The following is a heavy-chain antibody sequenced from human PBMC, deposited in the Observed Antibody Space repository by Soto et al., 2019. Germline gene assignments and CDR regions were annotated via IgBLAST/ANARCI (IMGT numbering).Heavy chain of an antibody. D-gene: IGHD6-19*01. CDR3: VIARVAGNRYFDY. Sequence: EVQLVESGGGLVQPGGSLRLSCAASGFIFSDHYMDWVRQAPGKGLEWVGRIRNRANSYSTEYAASVRGRFTISRDESKDSQDSLYLQMNSLRTEDTAVYFCVIARVAGNRYFDYWGQGTLVIVSS. CDR1: GFIFSDHY. J-gene: IGHJ4*02. V-gene: IGHV3-72*01. CDR2: IRNRANSYST.